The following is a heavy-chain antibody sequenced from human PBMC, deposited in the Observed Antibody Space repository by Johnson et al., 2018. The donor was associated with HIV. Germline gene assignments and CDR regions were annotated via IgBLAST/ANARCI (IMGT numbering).Heavy chain of an antibody. Sequence: VQLVESGGGVVRPGGSLTLSCVVSGFTFTEYGMSWVRQAPGKGLEGVSGINWNGGSTGSADSVKGRLTLPRENAKNSLYLQMKSLRAEDTDLYYCARDCFVRDVQGIIIGDAFDIWGQGTMVTVSS. J-gene: IGHJ3*02. D-gene: IGHD3-10*01. V-gene: IGHV3-20*04. CDR3: ARDCFVRDVQGIIIGDAFDI. CDR1: GFTFTEYG. CDR2: INWNGGST.